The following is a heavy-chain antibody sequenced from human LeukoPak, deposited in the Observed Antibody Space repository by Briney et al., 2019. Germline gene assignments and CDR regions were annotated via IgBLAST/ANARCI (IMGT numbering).Heavy chain of an antibody. CDR3: ARQGSSWKMGFDY. J-gene: IGHJ4*02. CDR2: INPNSGGT. V-gene: IGHV1-2*02. D-gene: IGHD6-13*01. CDR1: GYTFTGYY. Sequence: ASVKVSCKASGYTFTGYYMHWVRQAPGQGPEWMGWINPNSGGTNYAQKFQGRVTMTRDTSISTAYMELSRLRSDDTAVYYCARQGSSWKMGFDYWGQGTLVTVSS.